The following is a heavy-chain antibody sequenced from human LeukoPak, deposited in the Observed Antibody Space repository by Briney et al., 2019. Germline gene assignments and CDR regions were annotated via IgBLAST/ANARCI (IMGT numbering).Heavy chain of an antibody. D-gene: IGHD2-21*02. V-gene: IGHV2-5*02. CDR1: GFSLSTSGGG. CDR3: AHSYCGGDCYRCDY. CDR2: IYWDDDK. Sequence: EAGPTLVNPTQTLTLSCTFSGFSLSTSGGGVGWIRQPLGKALEWLALIYWDDDKRYSPSLKSRPTITKDTSKNQVVLTMANMDPLDAATYYCAHSYCGGDCYRCDYWGQGTLVTVSS. J-gene: IGHJ4*02.